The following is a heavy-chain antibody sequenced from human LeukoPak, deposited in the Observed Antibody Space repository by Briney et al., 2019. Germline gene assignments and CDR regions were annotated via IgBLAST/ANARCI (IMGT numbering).Heavy chain of an antibody. CDR3: ARIPDVDYGDYHWFDP. D-gene: IGHD4-17*01. V-gene: IGHV1-69*13. Sequence: SVKVSCKASGGTFSSYAISWVRQAPGQGLEWMGGIIPIFGTANYAQKFQGRVTITADESTSTAYMELSSLRSEDTAVYYCARIPDVDYGDYHWFDPWGQGTLVTVSS. CDR1: GGTFSSYA. J-gene: IGHJ5*02. CDR2: IIPIFGTA.